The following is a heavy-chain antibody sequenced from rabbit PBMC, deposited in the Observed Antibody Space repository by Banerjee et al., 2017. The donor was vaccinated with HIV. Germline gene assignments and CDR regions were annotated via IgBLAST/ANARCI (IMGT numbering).Heavy chain of an antibody. Sequence: QSLEESGGGLVKPGTSLTLTCKTSGFSFSSGYDMCWVRQAPGKGLEWIACIDSVFSSTYYASWAKGRFTISKTSSTTVTLQMTSLTGADTATYFCARGDFCFSLWGPGTLVTVS. D-gene: IGHD4-2*01. CDR3: ARGDFCFSL. J-gene: IGHJ4*01. CDR1: GFSFSSGYD. V-gene: IGHV1S40*01. CDR2: IDSVFSST.